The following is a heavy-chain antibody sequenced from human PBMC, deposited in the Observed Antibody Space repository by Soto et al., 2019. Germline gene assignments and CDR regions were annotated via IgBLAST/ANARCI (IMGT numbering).Heavy chain of an antibody. D-gene: IGHD5-12*01. CDR1: GYTLTELS. Sequence: ASVKVSCKVSGYTLTELSMHWVRQAPGKGLEWMGGFDPEDGETIYAQKFQGGVTMTEDTSTDTAYMELSSLRSEDTAVYYCATESGYGHYFDYWGQGTLVTVSS. CDR2: FDPEDGET. CDR3: ATESGYGHYFDY. J-gene: IGHJ4*02. V-gene: IGHV1-24*01.